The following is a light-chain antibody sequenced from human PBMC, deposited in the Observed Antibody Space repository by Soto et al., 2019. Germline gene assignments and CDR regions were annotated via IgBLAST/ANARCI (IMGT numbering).Light chain of an antibody. CDR3: CSYAGTSTFYA. CDR1: SNDVGGYDY. Sequence: QSVLTQPRSVSGSPGQSVTISCTGTSNDVGGYDYVSWYQHHPGKAPRLIIYDVTKRPSGVPDRFSASRAGNTASLTISGLQPEDEADYHCCSYAGTSTFYAFGTGTKLTVL. V-gene: IGLV2-11*01. CDR2: DVT. J-gene: IGLJ1*01.